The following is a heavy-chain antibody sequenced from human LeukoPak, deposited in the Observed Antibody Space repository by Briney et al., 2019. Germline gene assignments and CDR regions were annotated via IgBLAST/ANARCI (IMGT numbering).Heavy chain of an antibody. V-gene: IGHV3-23*01. Sequence: GGSLRLSCVASGFTVSSNYMSWVRQAPGKGLEWVSAISGSGGSTYYADSVKGRFTISRDNSKNTLYLQMNSLRAEDTAVYYCASGISGYSYGYECFDYWGQGTLVTVSS. CDR2: ISGSGGST. J-gene: IGHJ4*02. D-gene: IGHD5-18*01. CDR1: GFTVSSNY. CDR3: ASGISGYSYGYECFDY.